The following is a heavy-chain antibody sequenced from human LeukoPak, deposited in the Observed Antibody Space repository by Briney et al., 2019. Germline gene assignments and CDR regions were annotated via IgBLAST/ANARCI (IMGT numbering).Heavy chain of an antibody. V-gene: IGHV3-20*04. CDR3: ARDRLGPSFSVSHFDL. CDR2: INYNGAIT. D-gene: IGHD3-3*02. CDR1: GFTFVDYG. J-gene: IGHJ4*02. Sequence: GGSLRLSCATPGFTFVDYGLSWVRRAPGKGLEWLCAINYNGAITDYADSVKGRFTISRDNAKNSLYLRMDSLRAEDTALYYCARDRLGPSFSVSHFDLWGQGTLVTVSS.